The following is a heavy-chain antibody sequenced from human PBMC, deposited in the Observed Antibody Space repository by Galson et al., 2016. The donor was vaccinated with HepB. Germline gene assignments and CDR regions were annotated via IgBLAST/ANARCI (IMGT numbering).Heavy chain of an antibody. CDR1: GGSISGYY. J-gene: IGHJ5*02. V-gene: IGHV4-59*01. Sequence: TLSLTCTVSGGSISGYYWSWIRQPPGQGLEWIGYIHYTGSTRYNPSLKGRVTNSVDTSNNQFSLKLSSVTAADTAVYYCARLHTHFLEEFDPWGQGTLVTVSS. D-gene: IGHD2/OR15-2a*01. CDR3: ARLHTHFLEEFDP. CDR2: IHYTGST.